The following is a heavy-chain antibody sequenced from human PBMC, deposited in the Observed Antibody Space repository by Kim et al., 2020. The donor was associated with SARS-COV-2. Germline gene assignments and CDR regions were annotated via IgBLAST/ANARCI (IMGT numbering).Heavy chain of an antibody. D-gene: IGHD2-21*01. J-gene: IGHJ4*02. CDR1: GFTFSTYA. CDR3: AKNPLMQASRIYFDY. Sequence: GGSLRLSCAASGFTFSTYAMSWVRQAPGKGLEWVSSISGGGDTTYYADSVRGRFTVSRDNSKDTLYLQMDSLRAEDTAVYYCAKNPLMQASRIYFDYWGQGTLVTVSA. V-gene: IGHV3-23*01. CDR2: ISGGGDTT.